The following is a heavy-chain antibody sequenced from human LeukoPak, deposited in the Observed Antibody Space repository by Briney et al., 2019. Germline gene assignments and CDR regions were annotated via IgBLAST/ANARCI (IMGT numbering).Heavy chain of an antibody. CDR2: IQSDGSGT. CDR3: ARDNTGSIDH. J-gene: IGHJ4*02. D-gene: IGHD2-8*02. CDR1: GFVFSNYW. V-gene: IGHV3-74*01. Sequence: GGSLRLSCTASGFVFSNYWMLWVRQAPGRGLEWVSLIQSDGSGTTYTDSMKGRFIISRDNAKNTLYLQMTSLTAEDTAVYYCARDNTGSIDHWGQGTLVTVSS.